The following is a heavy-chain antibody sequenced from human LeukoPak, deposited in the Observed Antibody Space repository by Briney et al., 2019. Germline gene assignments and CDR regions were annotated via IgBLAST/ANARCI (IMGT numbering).Heavy chain of an antibody. CDR3: ARDLGIAARPDY. D-gene: IGHD6-6*01. Sequence: SETLSLTCSVSGASISSGSNYWGWIRQPPGKTLEWIGSIYSSGSTYYNPSLKSRVTISVDTSKNQFSLKLSSVTAADTAVYYCARDLGIAARPDYWGQGTLVTVSS. CDR2: IYSSGST. J-gene: IGHJ4*02. V-gene: IGHV4-39*07. CDR1: GASISSGSNY.